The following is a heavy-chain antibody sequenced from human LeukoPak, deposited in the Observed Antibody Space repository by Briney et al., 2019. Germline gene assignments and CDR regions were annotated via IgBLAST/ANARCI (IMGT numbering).Heavy chain of an antibody. CDR3: AKGGYSGYDYYYYMDV. V-gene: IGHV3-30*04. CDR1: GFTFSSYA. D-gene: IGHD1-26*01. J-gene: IGHJ6*03. Sequence: GGSLRLSCAASGFTFSSYAMHWVRQAPGKGLEWVAVISYDGSNKYYADSVKGRFTISRDNSKNTLYLQMNSLRAEDTAVYYCAKGGYSGYDYYYYMDVWGKGTTVTISS. CDR2: ISYDGSNK.